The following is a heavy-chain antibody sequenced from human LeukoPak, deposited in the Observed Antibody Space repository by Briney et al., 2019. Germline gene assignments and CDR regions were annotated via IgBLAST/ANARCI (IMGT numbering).Heavy chain of an antibody. D-gene: IGHD6-13*01. CDR3: AKGPHGYSSSWYNEYFQH. J-gene: IGHJ1*01. CDR1: GFTFDDYG. CDR2: ISYDGSNK. V-gene: IGHV3-30*18. Sequence: GGSLRLSCVASGFTFDDYGMHWVRQAPGKGLEWVAVISYDGSNKYYADSVKGRFTISRDNSKNTLYLQMNSLRAEDTAVYYCAKGPHGYSSSWYNEYFQHWGQGTLVTVSS.